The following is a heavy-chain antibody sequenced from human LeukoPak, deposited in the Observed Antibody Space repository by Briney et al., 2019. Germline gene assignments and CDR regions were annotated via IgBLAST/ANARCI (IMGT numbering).Heavy chain of an antibody. CDR3: ARDCSSSWGNYYYYYMDV. J-gene: IGHJ6*03. Sequence: GGSLRLSCAASGFTFSSYAMHWVRQAPGKGLEYVSAISSNGGSTYYANSVKGRFTISRDNSKNTLYLQMGSLRAEDMAVYYCARDCSSSWGNYYYYYMDVWGKGTTVTVSS. CDR2: ISSNGGST. V-gene: IGHV3-64*01. D-gene: IGHD6-13*01. CDR1: GFTFSSYA.